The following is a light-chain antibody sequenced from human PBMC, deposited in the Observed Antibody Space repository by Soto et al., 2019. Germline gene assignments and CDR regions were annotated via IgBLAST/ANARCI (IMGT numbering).Light chain of an antibody. CDR2: SNN. Sequence: QSVLTQPPSASETPGQRVTISCSGRSSNIGSNTVNWYQQLPGTAPKLLIYSNNQRPSGVPDRFSGSKSGTSASLAISGLQSEDEADYYCAAWDDSLNGFYVFGTGTKVTVL. CDR1: SSNIGSNT. CDR3: AAWDDSLNGFYV. V-gene: IGLV1-44*01. J-gene: IGLJ1*01.